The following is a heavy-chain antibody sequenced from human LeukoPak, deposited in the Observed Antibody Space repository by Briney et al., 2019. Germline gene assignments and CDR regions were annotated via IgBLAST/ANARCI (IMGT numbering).Heavy chain of an antibody. D-gene: IGHD3-9*01. V-gene: IGHV3-48*03. Sequence: GGSLRLSCAASGFTFSSYEMNWVRQAPGKGLEWVSYISSSGSTIYYADSVKGRFTISRDNAKNSLYLQMNSLRAEDTAVYYCARKWPYYYDILTGYYNSAFDYWGQGTLVTVSS. CDR3: ARKWPYYYDILTGYYNSAFDY. CDR1: GFTFSSYE. J-gene: IGHJ4*02. CDR2: ISSSGSTI.